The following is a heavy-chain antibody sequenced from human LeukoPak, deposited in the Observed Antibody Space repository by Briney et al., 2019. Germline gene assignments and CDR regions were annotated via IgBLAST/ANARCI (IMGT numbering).Heavy chain of an antibody. V-gene: IGHV3-13*01. CDR3: ARRSAAAGIDAFDI. CDR2: VGTGGDT. D-gene: IGHD6-13*01. CDR1: GLSFRNYD. Sequence: PGGSLRLSCSASGLSFRNYDMHWGRQPTGKGLEWVSAVGTGGDTYYAGSVKGRFTVVRENAKNTLYLKMNSLRAGDTAMYYCARRSAAAGIDAFDIWGQGTMVTVSS. J-gene: IGHJ3*02.